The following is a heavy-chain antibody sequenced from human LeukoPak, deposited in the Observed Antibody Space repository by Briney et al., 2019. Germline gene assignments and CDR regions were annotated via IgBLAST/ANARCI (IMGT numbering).Heavy chain of an antibody. Sequence: PSETLSLTCTVSGGSISSYYWSWIRQPPGKGLEWIGYIYYSGSTNYNPSLKSRVTISVDRSKNQFSLKLSSVTAADTAVYYCARQATPGYCSSTSCLNWFDPWGQGTLVTVSS. V-gene: IGHV4-59*08. CDR3: ARQATPGYCSSTSCLNWFDP. CDR1: GGSISSYY. J-gene: IGHJ5*02. CDR2: IYYSGST. D-gene: IGHD2-2*01.